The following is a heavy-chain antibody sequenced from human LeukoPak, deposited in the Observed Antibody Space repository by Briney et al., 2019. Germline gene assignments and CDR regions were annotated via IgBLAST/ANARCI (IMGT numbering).Heavy chain of an antibody. CDR2: ISSSSSYM. CDR3: ARVSPGDV. CDR1: GFTFSSYS. J-gene: IGHJ6*04. Sequence: PGGSLRLSCAASGFTFSSYSMNWVRQAPGKGLEWVSSISSSSSYMYYADSVKGRFTISRDNAKNSLYLQMNSLRAEDTAVYYCARVSPGDVWGKGTTVTVSS. V-gene: IGHV3-21*01.